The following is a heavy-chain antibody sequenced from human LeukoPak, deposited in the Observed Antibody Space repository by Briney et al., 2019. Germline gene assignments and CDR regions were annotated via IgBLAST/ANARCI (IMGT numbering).Heavy chain of an antibody. Sequence: GASVKVSCKASGYTFTGYYMHWVRQAPGQGLEWMGWINPNSGGTNYAQKFQGRVTITRDRSISTAYMELSRLRSDDTAVYYCARERMRRYYYDSSGYLYFDYWGQGTLVTVSS. V-gene: IGHV1-2*02. J-gene: IGHJ4*02. D-gene: IGHD3-22*01. CDR2: INPNSGGT. CDR1: GYTFTGYY. CDR3: ARERMRRYYYDSSGYLYFDY.